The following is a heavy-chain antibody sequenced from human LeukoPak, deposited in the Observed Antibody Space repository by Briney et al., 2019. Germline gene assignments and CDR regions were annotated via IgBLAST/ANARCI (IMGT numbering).Heavy chain of an antibody. CDR3: AKTGFYGSGYYYYGMDV. D-gene: IGHD3-10*01. CDR1: GFTFSSYA. J-gene: IGHJ6*02. CDR2: ISGSGGST. Sequence: PGGSLRLSCAASGFTFSSYAMSWVRQAPGKGLEWVSAISGSGGSTYYADSVKGRFTISRDNSKNTLYLQMNSLRAEDTAVYYCAKTGFYGSGYYYYGMDVWGQGTTVTVSS. V-gene: IGHV3-23*01.